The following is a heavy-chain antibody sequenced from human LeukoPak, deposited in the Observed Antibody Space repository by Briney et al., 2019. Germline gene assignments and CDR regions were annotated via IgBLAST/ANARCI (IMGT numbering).Heavy chain of an antibody. D-gene: IGHD3-10*01. CDR1: GGSISSGSYY. CDR2: IYTSGST. J-gene: IGHJ4*02. V-gene: IGHV4-61*02. CDR3: ARDPGLPLWFGELAPGLFDY. Sequence: SETLSLTCTVSGGSISSGSYYWSWIRQPAGKGLEWIGRIYTSGSTNYNPSLKSRVTISVDKSKNQFSLKLSSVTPEDTAVYYCARDPGLPLWFGELAPGLFDYWGQGTLVTVSS.